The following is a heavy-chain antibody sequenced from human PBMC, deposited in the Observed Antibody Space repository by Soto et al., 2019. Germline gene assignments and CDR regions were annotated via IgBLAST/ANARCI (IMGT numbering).Heavy chain of an antibody. J-gene: IGHJ6*02. CDR1: GGSISSSSYY. V-gene: IGHV4-39*01. D-gene: IGHD4-4*01. Sequence: SETLSLTCTVSGGSISSSSYYWGWIRQPPGKGLEWIGSIYYSGSTYYNPSLKSRVTISVDTSKNQFSLKLSSVTAADTAVYYCVRRLTTARNYYYYGMDVWGQGTTVTVSS. CDR2: IYYSGST. CDR3: VRRLTTARNYYYYGMDV.